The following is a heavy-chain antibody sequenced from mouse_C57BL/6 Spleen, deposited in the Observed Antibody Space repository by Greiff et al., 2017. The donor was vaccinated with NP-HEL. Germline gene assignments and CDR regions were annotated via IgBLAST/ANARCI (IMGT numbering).Heavy chain of an antibody. J-gene: IGHJ2*01. V-gene: IGHV1-82*01. Sequence: QVQLQQSGPELVKPGASVKISCKASGYAFSSSWMNWVKQRPGKGLEWIGRIYPGDGDTNYNGKFKGKATLTADKSSSTAYMQLSSLTSEDSAVYFCARLREEDYFDYWGQGTTLTVSS. CDR1: GYAFSSSW. CDR3: ARLREEDYFDY. CDR2: IYPGDGDT.